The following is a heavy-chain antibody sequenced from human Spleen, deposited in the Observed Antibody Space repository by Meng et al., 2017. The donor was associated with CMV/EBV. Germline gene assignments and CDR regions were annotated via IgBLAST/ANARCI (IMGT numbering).Heavy chain of an antibody. CDR1: FSNYA. V-gene: IGHV3-23*01. D-gene: IGHD2-2*01. CDR3: ARPHLGYCSSTSCYNYFDD. CDR2: ISGSGDST. J-gene: IGHJ4*02. Sequence: FSNYAMSWVRQAPGKGLEWVSVISGSGDSTYYADSVKGRFTISRDNSKSMLYLQVNSLRAGDTAVYYCARPHLGYCSSTSCYNYFDDWGQGTLVTVSS.